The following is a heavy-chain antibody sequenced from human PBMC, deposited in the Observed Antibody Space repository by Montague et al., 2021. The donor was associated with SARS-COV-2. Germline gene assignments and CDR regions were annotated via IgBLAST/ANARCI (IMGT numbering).Heavy chain of an antibody. CDR1: GFSLSTSGMC. Sequence: PPLVKPTQTLTLTCTFSGFSLSTSGMCVSWIRQPPGKALEWLALIDWDDDKYYSTSLKTRLTISKDTSKNQVVLTMTNMDPVDTATYYCARIWGATRGDAFDIWGQGTMVTVPS. D-gene: IGHD1-26*01. J-gene: IGHJ3*02. V-gene: IGHV2-70*01. CDR3: ARIWGATRGDAFDI. CDR2: IDWDDDK.